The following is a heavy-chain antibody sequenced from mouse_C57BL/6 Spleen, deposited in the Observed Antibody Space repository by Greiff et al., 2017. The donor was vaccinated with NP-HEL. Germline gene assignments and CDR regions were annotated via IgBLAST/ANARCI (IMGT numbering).Heavy chain of an antibody. D-gene: IGHD2-1*01. CDR3: TGIYYGNYGGAMDY. CDR2: IYPGNSDT. Sequence: DQLQQSGTVLARPGASVKMSCKTSGYTFTSYWMHWVKQRPGQGLEWIGAIYPGNSDTSYNQKFKGKAKLTAVTSASTAYMELSSLTNEDSAVYYCTGIYYGNYGGAMDYWGQGTSVTVSS. J-gene: IGHJ4*01. CDR1: GYTFTSYW. V-gene: IGHV1-5*01.